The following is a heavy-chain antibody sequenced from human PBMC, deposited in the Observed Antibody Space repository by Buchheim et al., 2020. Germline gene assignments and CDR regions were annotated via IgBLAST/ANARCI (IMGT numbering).Heavy chain of an antibody. V-gene: IGHV4-39*01. Sequence: QLQLQESGPGLVKPSETLSLTCTVSGGSISSSSYYWGWIRQPPGKGLEWIGSISYSGSTYYNPSLKNRLTLSVHTSKHQSSLKLSSVTAADTAVYYCARHARGGYSSSWYGPDYWGKGTL. CDR3: ARHARGGYSSSWYGPDY. D-gene: IGHD6-13*01. CDR1: GGSISSSSYY. J-gene: IGHJ4*02. CDR2: ISYSGST.